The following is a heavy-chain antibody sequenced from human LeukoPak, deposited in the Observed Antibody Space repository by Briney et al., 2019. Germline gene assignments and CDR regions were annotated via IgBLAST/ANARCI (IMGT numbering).Heavy chain of an antibody. Sequence: PGGSLRLSCAASGFTFNTYWMSWVRQAPGKGLEWVANIKQDGSEKYYVDSVKGRFTISRDNAKNSLYLQMNSLRAEDTAVYYCARIPPEVEWLLSDAFDIWGQGTMVTVSS. CDR2: IKQDGSEK. CDR3: ARIPPEVEWLLSDAFDI. CDR1: GFTFNTYW. D-gene: IGHD3-3*01. V-gene: IGHV3-7*01. J-gene: IGHJ3*02.